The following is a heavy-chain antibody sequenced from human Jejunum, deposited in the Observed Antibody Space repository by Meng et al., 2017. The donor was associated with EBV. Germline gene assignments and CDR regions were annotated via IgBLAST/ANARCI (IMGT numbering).Heavy chain of an antibody. CDR3: VRGPPPDT. Sequence: VRCVGSGGGLVQPGDSPSLSCAASGFTLSSYWMHWVRQAPGKGLVWVSRINSDGSKTNYADSVKGRFTISRDIAKNTLHLQLNSLRADDTAVYYCVRGPPPDTWGQGTLVTVSS. J-gene: IGHJ5*02. V-gene: IGHV3-74*01. CDR1: GFTLSSYW. CDR2: INSDGSKT.